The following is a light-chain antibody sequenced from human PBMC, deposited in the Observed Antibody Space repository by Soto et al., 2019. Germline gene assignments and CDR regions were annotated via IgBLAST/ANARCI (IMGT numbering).Light chain of an antibody. J-gene: IGKJ5*01. V-gene: IGKV3-11*01. CDR3: QQRSNWPIT. CDR2: DAS. Sequence: EIVLTQSPGTLSLSPGERATLSCRPSQSVSNNYLAWYQQKPGQAPRLLIYDASNRATGIPARFSGSGSGTDFTLTISSLEPEDFAVYYCQQRSNWPITFGQGTRLEIK. CDR1: QSVSNNY.